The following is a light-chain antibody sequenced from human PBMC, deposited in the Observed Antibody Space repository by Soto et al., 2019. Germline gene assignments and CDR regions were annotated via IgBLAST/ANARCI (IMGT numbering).Light chain of an antibody. V-gene: IGKV3D-15*01. J-gene: IGKJ1*01. CDR2: RAS. Sequence: EIVMTQSPATLSVSPGERATLSCRASQSVSSDYLAWYQQKPGQTPKVLIYRASSRATGIPDRFSGSGSGTDFTLTISSLQPGDFATYYCQHYNTYPWTFGQGTKVDIK. CDR3: QHYNTYPWT. CDR1: QSVSSDY.